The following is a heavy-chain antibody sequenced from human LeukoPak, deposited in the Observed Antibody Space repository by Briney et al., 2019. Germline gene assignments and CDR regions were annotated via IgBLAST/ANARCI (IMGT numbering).Heavy chain of an antibody. V-gene: IGHV1-46*01. CDR1: GYTFTRYH. J-gene: IGHJ5*02. Sequence: ASVKVSCKASGYTFTRYHIHWVRQAPGQGLEWMGVINPSGGSATYAQKFQGRVTLTRDTSTTTVYVELSSLRSEDTAVYYCARAYYELEVDWFDPWGQGTLVTVSS. CDR3: ARAYYELEVDWFDP. D-gene: IGHD3-22*01. CDR2: INPSGGSA.